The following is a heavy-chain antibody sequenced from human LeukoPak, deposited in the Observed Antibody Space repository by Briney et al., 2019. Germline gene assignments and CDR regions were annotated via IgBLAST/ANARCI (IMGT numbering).Heavy chain of an antibody. J-gene: IGHJ4*02. CDR1: GLPIADFA. CDR3: ARESGKFDY. CDR2: ISGDGVST. Sequence: GGSLRLSCVASGLPIADFAMHWVRRAPGKGLEWVSLISGDGVSTFYADSVKGRFSISRDNSKNSLSLEMNSLRTEDTAMYYCARESGKFDYWGQGTLVAVSS. V-gene: IGHV3-43*02.